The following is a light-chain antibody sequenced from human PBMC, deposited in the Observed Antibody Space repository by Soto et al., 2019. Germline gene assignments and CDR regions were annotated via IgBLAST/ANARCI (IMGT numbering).Light chain of an antibody. CDR2: AAS. J-gene: IGKJ4*01. Sequence: DIQMTQSPSSVSASVGDRVTITCRASQGISSRLAWYQQKPGKAPNLLIYAASSLQSGVPSRFSGSGSETDFTLNIGSLQPDDFATYYCQQSNSFPLTFGGGTKVEIK. CDR1: QGISSR. V-gene: IGKV1-12*01. CDR3: QQSNSFPLT.